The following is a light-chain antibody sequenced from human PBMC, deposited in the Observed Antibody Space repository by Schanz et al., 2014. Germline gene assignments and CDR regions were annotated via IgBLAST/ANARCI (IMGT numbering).Light chain of an antibody. Sequence: QSVLTQPPSVTAAAGQKVTISCSGPSSNIGSNYVSWYQLLPGTAPKLVIYDNAKRPSGIPDRFSGSKSGTSATLAIAGLQTGDEADYYCGTWDDSLSAGVFGGGTKLTVL. CDR2: DNA. CDR3: GTWDDSLSAGV. CDR1: SSNIGSNY. V-gene: IGLV1-51*01. J-gene: IGLJ3*02.